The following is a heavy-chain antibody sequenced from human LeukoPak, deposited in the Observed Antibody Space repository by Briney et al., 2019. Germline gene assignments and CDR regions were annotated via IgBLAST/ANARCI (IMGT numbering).Heavy chain of an antibody. Sequence: GGSLRLSCAASGFTFGSYAMSWVRQAPGKGLEWVSAITRSGDSAYYVDSVKGRFTISRDNSKNTLYLQMNSLRAEDTAVYYCANYEGSYNSAKFDPWGQGTLVTVSS. CDR2: ITRSGDSA. J-gene: IGHJ5*02. CDR1: GFTFGSYA. CDR3: ANYEGSYNSAKFDP. V-gene: IGHV3-23*01. D-gene: IGHD6-25*01.